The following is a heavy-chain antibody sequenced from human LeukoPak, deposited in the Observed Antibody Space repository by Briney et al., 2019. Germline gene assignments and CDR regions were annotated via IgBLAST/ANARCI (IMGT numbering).Heavy chain of an antibody. Sequence: PGGSLRLSCRDSGFTFGDHAMSWVRQAPGKGLEWVGFIRSKAYRGTTEYAASVKSRFTISRDDSASIAYLQMNSLKTEDTAVYYCARGPIQLWIHNAMDVWGQGTTVTVSS. CDR1: GFTFGDHA. CDR3: ARGPIQLWIHNAMDV. D-gene: IGHD5-18*01. CDR2: IRSKAYRGTT. J-gene: IGHJ6*02. V-gene: IGHV3-49*04.